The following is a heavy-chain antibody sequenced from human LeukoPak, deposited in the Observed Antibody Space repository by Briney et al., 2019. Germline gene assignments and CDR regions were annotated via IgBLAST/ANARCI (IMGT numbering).Heavy chain of an antibody. Sequence: SETLSLTCTVSGGSISSYYWSWIRQPAGKGLEWIGRIYTSGSTNYNPSLKSRVTMSVDTSKNQFSLKLSSVTAADTAVYYCARGWFCSSTSCYSRGAGDWFDPWGQGTLVTVSS. D-gene: IGHD2-2*01. J-gene: IGHJ5*02. CDR3: ARGWFCSSTSCYSRGAGDWFDP. V-gene: IGHV4-4*07. CDR2: IYTSGST. CDR1: GGSISSYY.